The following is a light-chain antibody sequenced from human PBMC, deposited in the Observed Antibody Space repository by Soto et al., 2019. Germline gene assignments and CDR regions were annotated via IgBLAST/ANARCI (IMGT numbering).Light chain of an antibody. CDR1: SSDVGGYNY. Sequence: QSALTQPPSASGSPGQSVTISCTGTSSDVGGYNYVSWYQQHPGKAPKLMIYEVSKRPSGVPDRFSGSESGNTASLTVSGLQAEDEADYYCSSYAGSNNYVFGTGTKVT. V-gene: IGLV2-8*01. CDR2: EVS. CDR3: SSYAGSNNYV. J-gene: IGLJ1*01.